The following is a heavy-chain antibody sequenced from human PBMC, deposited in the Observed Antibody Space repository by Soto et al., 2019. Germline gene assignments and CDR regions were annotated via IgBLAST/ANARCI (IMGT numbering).Heavy chain of an antibody. J-gene: IGHJ6*02. V-gene: IGHV4-39*01. CDR3: ARLGGFCSSTNCYGYYAMDV. D-gene: IGHD2-2*01. Sequence: SENLSLTCTFSGGSISSGPYSWGWIRQPPGEGLEWIATFHYGESTHYKQSIESRVPDSVDTSHNHFSLKVSFVTVADTAVYYFARLGGFCSSTNCYGYYAMDVWGQGTTVTVSS. CDR2: FHYGEST. CDR1: GGSISSGPYS.